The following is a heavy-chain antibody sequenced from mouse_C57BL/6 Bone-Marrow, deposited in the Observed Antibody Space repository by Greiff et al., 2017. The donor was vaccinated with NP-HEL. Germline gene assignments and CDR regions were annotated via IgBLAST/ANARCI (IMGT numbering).Heavy chain of an antibody. Sequence: DVHLVESGGDLVKPGGSLKLSCAASGFTFSSYGMSWVRQTPDKRLEWVATISSGGSYTYYPDSVKGRFTISRDNAKNTLYLQMSSLKSEDTAMYYCARPYYYGSSWDFDYWGQGTTLTVSS. V-gene: IGHV5-6*01. J-gene: IGHJ2*01. CDR1: GFTFSSYG. CDR2: ISSGGSYT. CDR3: ARPYYYGSSWDFDY. D-gene: IGHD1-1*01.